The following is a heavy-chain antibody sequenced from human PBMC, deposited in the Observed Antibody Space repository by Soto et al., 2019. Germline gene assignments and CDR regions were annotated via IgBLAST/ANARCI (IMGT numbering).Heavy chain of an antibody. D-gene: IGHD3-3*01. CDR3: ARVRYDCGYYIYFAC. CDR1: GGTLSSYA. CDR2: IIPIFGAA. V-gene: IGHV1-69*13. Sequence: SGKVSCKDSGGTLSSYAINWVRQAPGQGLEWMGGIIPIFGAANYAQKFQGRVTLTADESTSTAYMELSSLRSEDTAVYYCARVRYDCGYYIYFACWGQGPLVTVSS. J-gene: IGHJ4*02.